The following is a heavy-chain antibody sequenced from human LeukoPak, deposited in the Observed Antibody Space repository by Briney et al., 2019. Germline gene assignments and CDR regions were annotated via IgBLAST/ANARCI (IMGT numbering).Heavy chain of an antibody. CDR3: ARGSAAADFDY. CDR2: ITGTSGRT. D-gene: IGHD6-13*01. CDR1: GITFSNFA. Sequence: PGGSLRLSCEVSGITFSNFAMAWVRQAPGKGLEWVSLITGTSGRTYYAASVKGRFIISRDNAKNSLYLQMNSLRAEDTAVYYCARGSAAADFDYWGQGTLVTVSS. V-gene: IGHV3-21*01. J-gene: IGHJ4*02.